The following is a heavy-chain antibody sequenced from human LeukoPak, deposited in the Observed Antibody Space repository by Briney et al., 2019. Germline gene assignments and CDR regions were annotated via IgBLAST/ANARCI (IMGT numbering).Heavy chain of an antibody. Sequence: GGSLRLSCAASGFTVSSNYMNWVRQAPGKGLEWVSSISSSSSYIYYADPVKGRFTISRDNAKNSLYLQMNSLRAEDTAVYYCARVCIVGATLIDYWGQGTLVTVSS. CDR3: ARVCIVGATLIDY. J-gene: IGHJ4*02. V-gene: IGHV3-21*01. CDR2: ISSSSSYI. D-gene: IGHD1-26*01. CDR1: GFTVSSNY.